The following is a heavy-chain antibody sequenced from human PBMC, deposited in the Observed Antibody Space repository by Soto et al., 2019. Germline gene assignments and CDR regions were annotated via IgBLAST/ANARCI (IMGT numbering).Heavy chain of an antibody. CDR1: GFTFSSYS. Sequence: EVQLVESGGGFIQPGGSLRLSCAASGFTFSSYSINWVRQAPGQGLEWVSNIGVSGSTVYYANSVKGRFTISRDNSKNTLYQQMNSLRAEHSVLYYCARDRPRFAGHMDVWGKGTTVTVSS. V-gene: IGHV3-48*01. J-gene: IGHJ6*03. CDR3: ARDRPRFAGHMDV. CDR2: IGVSGSTV. D-gene: IGHD3-16*01.